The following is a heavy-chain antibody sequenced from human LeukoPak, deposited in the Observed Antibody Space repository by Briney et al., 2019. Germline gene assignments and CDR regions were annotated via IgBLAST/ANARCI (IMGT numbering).Heavy chain of an antibody. CDR1: GGSISSGGYY. CDR3: ASAQITGDYVWGSSVYYFDY. J-gene: IGHJ4*02. V-gene: IGHV4-31*03. D-gene: IGHD3-16*01. Sequence: SETLSLTSTVYGGSISSGGYYWSWIRQHPGKGLEWIGYIYYSGSTYYNPSLKSRVTISVDTSKNQFSLKLSSVTAADTAVYYCASAQITGDYVWGSSVYYFDYWGQGTLVTVSS. CDR2: IYYSGST.